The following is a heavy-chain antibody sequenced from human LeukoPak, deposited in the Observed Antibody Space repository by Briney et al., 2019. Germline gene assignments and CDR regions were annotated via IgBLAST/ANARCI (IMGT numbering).Heavy chain of an antibody. CDR3: ARVAVTSPYYYGMDV. CDR2: IIPILGIA. D-gene: IGHD4-17*01. Sequence: SVKVSCKASGGTFSSYAISWVRQAPGQGLEWMGRIIPILGIANYAQKFQGRVTITADKSTSTAYMELSSLRSEDTAVYYCARVAVTSPYYYGMDVWGQGNTVTVSS. J-gene: IGHJ6*02. CDR1: GGTFSSYA. V-gene: IGHV1-69*04.